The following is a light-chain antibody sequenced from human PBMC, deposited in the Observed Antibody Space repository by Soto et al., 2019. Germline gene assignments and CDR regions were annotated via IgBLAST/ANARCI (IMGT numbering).Light chain of an antibody. J-gene: IGKJ1*01. CDR1: QSVRNN. CDR2: DIS. V-gene: IGKV3-15*01. Sequence: EIVMTQSPATLSVSPGERATLSCRASQSVRNNLAWYQQKPGQAPRLLISDISTRATGIPARFSGSGSGTEFTLTISSLQSEDFAVYYCQQYNSWWTFGQGTKVDIK. CDR3: QQYNSWWT.